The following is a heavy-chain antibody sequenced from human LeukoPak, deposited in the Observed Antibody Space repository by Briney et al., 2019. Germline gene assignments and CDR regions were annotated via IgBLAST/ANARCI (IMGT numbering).Heavy chain of an antibody. V-gene: IGHV4-34*01. D-gene: IGHD1-14*01. J-gene: IGHJ5*02. CDR1: GGSFSGYY. Sequence: PSETLSLNCAVYGGSFSGYYWSWIRQPPGKGLEWSGEINHSGSTNYNPSLKSRATISVDTSKNQFSLKLSSVTAADTAVYYCARRSSGYKHWSDPWGQGTLVTVSS. CDR2: INHSGST. CDR3: ARRSSGYKHWSDP.